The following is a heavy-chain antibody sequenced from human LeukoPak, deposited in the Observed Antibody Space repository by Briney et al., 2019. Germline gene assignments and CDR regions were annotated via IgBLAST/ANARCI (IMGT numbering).Heavy chain of an antibody. V-gene: IGHV1-18*01. J-gene: IGHJ5*02. CDR2: IHIYRGNT. CDR1: GYSSTNYG. CDR3: ARDVGITVADSFDP. Sequence: WASVKVSCKASGYSSTNYGISWVRQAPGQGLEWMGWIHIYRGNTNYAQKFQGRVTMTTDTSTSTVYMEVRGLRSDDTAMYYCARDVGITVADSFDPWGQGTLVTVSS. D-gene: IGHD6-13*01.